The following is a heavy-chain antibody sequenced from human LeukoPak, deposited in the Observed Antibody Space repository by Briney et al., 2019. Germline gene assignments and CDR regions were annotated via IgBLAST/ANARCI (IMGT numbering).Heavy chain of an antibody. CDR1: GFTVGSNY. Sequence: AGGSLRLSCAASGFTVGSNYMTWVRQAPGKGLEWVSYISSSGSTIYYADSVKGRFTISRDNAKNSLYLQMNSLRAEDTAVYYCARGDNRAAAGHYHDYWGQGTLVTVSS. J-gene: IGHJ4*02. CDR2: ISSSGSTI. D-gene: IGHD6-13*01. V-gene: IGHV3-48*03. CDR3: ARGDNRAAAGHYHDY.